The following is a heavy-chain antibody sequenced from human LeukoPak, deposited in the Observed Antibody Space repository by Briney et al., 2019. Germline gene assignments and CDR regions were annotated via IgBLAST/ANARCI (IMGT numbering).Heavy chain of an antibody. CDR1: GGSISSSSYY. D-gene: IGHD3-10*01. J-gene: IGHJ3*01. CDR2: ISSRSGSSI. Sequence: LSLTCTVSGGSISSSSYYWGWIRQAPGKGLEWVSYISSRSGSSIYYGDSVKGRFTTSRDNAKNSLYLQMNSLRAEDTAVYYCASLRNSLLRGLNSPFDLWGQGTMVIVSS. V-gene: IGHV3-11*04. CDR3: ASLRNSLLRGLNSPFDL.